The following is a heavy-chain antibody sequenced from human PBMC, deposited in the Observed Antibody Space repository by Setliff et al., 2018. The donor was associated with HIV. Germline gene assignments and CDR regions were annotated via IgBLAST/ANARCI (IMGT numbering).Heavy chain of an antibody. J-gene: IGHJ3*02. CDR1: GDSISRGGYY. CDR3: TRQSPVAGSGAFDI. CDR2: IYTSGNTNYNPST. Sequence: SETLSLTCTASGDSISRGGYYWSWIRQPAGQGLEWIGRIYTSGNTNYNPSTNYNPSLKSRIAISLETSRNQFSLRVTSVTATDTAVYYCTRQSPVAGSGAFDIWGQGTMVTVSS. V-gene: IGHV4-61*02. D-gene: IGHD6-19*01.